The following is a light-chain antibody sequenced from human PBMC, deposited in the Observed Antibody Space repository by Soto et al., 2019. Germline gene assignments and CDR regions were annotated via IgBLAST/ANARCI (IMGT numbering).Light chain of an antibody. J-gene: IGKJ1*01. V-gene: IGKV1-39*01. CDR2: AAS. Sequence: DIQMTQSPSSLSASVGDRVTITCRASQGISTYLNWYHQKPGKAPKLLIYAASSLQSRVPSSFSGSGSETDFNLTSSSLQPEDFATYSCQQSYSTPWTFGQGTKVEIK. CDR3: QQSYSTPWT. CDR1: QGISTY.